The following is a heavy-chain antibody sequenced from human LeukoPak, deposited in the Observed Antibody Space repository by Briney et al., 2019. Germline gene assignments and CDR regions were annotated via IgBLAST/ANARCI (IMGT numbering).Heavy chain of an antibody. Sequence: SETLSLTCTVSGGSISSSSYYWGWIRQPPGKGLEWIGSIYYSGSTYYNPSLKSRVTISVDTSKNQFSLKLSSVTAADTAVYYCARSRPYYYDSAAFDIWGQGTMVTVSS. CDR2: IYYSGST. V-gene: IGHV4-39*07. CDR3: ARSRPYYYDSAAFDI. D-gene: IGHD3-22*01. CDR1: GGSISSSSYY. J-gene: IGHJ3*02.